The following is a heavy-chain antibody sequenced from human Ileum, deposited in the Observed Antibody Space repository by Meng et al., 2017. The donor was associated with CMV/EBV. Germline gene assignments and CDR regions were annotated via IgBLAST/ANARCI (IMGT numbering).Heavy chain of an antibody. D-gene: IGHD4/OR15-4a*01. CDR2: ISTSSTYI. V-gene: IGHV3-21*02. CDR3: AVESNAGYYFDY. J-gene: IGHJ4*02. CDR1: EFSFSIYS. Sequence: EVQLVESGGGLVNPGGSLRLSCTASEFSFSIYSMNWVRQAPGKGLEWVSSISTSSTYIYYADSLKGRFTISRDNAKNSLYLQMNSLRAEDTAVYYCAVESNAGYYFDYWGQGTLVTVSS.